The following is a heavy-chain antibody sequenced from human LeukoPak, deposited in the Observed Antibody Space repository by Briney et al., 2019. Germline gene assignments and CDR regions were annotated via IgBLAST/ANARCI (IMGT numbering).Heavy chain of an antibody. V-gene: IGHV1-46*01. Sequence: GASVKVSCKASGYTFTGYYMHWVRQAPGQGLEWMGIINPSGGSTSSPQNFQDRVTMTRDTSTSTVYMELSSLRSEDTAVYYCARGADILTGYYPFDYWGQGTLVTVSS. J-gene: IGHJ4*02. D-gene: IGHD3-9*01. CDR3: ARGADILTGYYPFDY. CDR2: INPSGGST. CDR1: GYTFTGYY.